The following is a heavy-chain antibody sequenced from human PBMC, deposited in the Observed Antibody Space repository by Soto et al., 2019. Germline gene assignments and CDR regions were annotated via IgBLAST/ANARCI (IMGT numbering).Heavy chain of an antibody. J-gene: IGHJ3*02. Sequence: QVQLQESGPGLVKPSGTLSLTCAVSGGSISSSNWWSWVRKPPGKGLEWIGEIYHSGSTNYNPSPKSRVTISVDKSKNQFSLKLSSVTAADTPVYYCARDQGYCGGDCSTGGYAFDIWGQGTMDTVSS. CDR3: ARDQGYCGGDCSTGGYAFDI. D-gene: IGHD2-21*02. CDR2: IYHSGST. V-gene: IGHV4-4*02. CDR1: GGSISSSNW.